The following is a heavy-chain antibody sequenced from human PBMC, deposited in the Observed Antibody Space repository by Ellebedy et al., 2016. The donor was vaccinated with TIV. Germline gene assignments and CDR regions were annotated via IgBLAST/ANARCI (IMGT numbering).Heavy chain of an antibody. Sequence: AASVTVSCKASGYHFTHNAISWVRQPPGQGPEWMGWISTYNGHAKYAKKFQGRVTMTTDTSTTTAYLELRNLTSDDTAVYFCARDKGVTMIVLLDYWGQGSLVTVSS. CDR1: GYHFTHNA. D-gene: IGHD3-22*01. CDR3: ARDKGVTMIVLLDY. J-gene: IGHJ4*02. V-gene: IGHV1-18*01. CDR2: ISTYNGHA.